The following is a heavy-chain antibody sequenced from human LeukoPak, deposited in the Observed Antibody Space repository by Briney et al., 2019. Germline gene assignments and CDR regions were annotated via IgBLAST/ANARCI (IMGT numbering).Heavy chain of an antibody. V-gene: IGHV3-21*01. Sequence: PGGSLRLSCAASGFTFISYTMNWVRQAPGKGLEWVSSISSSSSYIYSADSVKGRFTISRDNAKTSLYLQMNSLRAEDTAVYYCARGDDYFDYWGQGTLVTVSS. CDR2: ISSSSSYI. J-gene: IGHJ4*02. CDR3: ARGDDYFDY. CDR1: GFTFISYT.